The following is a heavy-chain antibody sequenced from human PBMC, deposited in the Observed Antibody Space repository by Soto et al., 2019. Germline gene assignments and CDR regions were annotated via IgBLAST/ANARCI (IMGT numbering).Heavy chain of an antibody. Sequence: QVQLQQWGAGLLKPSETLSLTCAVYGGSVSSGSCYWSWIRQPPGKGLEWIGEMSHSGGSHFNPSLKSRVTISVDTSKNQFSLKMSSVTAADTALYYCAGVERGTATTVVDAFDIWGPGTMVTVSS. V-gene: IGHV4-34*01. J-gene: IGHJ3*02. CDR1: GGSVSSGSCY. CDR3: AGVERGTATTVVDAFDI. CDR2: MSHSGGS. D-gene: IGHD1-1*01.